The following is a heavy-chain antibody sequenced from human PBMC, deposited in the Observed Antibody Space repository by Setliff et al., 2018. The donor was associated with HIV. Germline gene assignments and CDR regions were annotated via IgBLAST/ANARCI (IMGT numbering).Heavy chain of an antibody. Sequence: GGSLRLSCAASGFGFRGYFRSWIRQTPRKGLEWISYIGYSGTPIYYADSVKGRFTISRDNAENSLYLEMNNLRGEDTAVYYCARHWGNYFDIWGQGTLVTVS. CDR2: IGYSGTPI. V-gene: IGHV3-11*04. D-gene: IGHD7-27*01. CDR3: ARHWGNYFDI. J-gene: IGHJ3*02. CDR1: GFGFRGYF.